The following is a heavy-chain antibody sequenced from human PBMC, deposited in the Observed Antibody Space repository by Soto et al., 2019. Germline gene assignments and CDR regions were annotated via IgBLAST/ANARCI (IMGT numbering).Heavy chain of an antibody. J-gene: IGHJ6*02. CDR2: ISYDGSNK. Sequence: PGGSLRLSCAASGFTFSSYAMHWVRQAPGKGLEWVAVISYDGSNKYYADSVKGRFTISRDNSKNTLYLQMNSLRAEDTAVYYCASNRARGGMDVWGQGTTVTVSS. D-gene: IGHD3-16*01. CDR1: GFTFSSYA. CDR3: ASNRARGGMDV. V-gene: IGHV3-30-3*01.